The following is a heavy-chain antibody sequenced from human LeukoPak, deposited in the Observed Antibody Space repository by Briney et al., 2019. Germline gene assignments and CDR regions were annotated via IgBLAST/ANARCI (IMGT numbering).Heavy chain of an antibody. CDR2: ISDSGTTI. CDR3: VRDHSGWSLDP. V-gene: IGHV3-48*03. CDR1: GFIFSSYE. Sequence: GGSLRLSCAASGFIFSSYEMNWVRQAPGKGLEWVSYISDSGTTIYYADSVKGRFTISRDNAKNSLYLQMNSLRAEDTAVYYCVRDHSGWSLDPWGQGTLVTVSS. J-gene: IGHJ5*02. D-gene: IGHD6-19*01.